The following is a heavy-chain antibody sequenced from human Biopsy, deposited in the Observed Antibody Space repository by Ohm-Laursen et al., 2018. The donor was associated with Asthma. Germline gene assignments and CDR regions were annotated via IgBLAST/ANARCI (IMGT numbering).Heavy chain of an antibody. V-gene: IGHV3-30-3*01. CDR3: LRDTLGYYFDI. CDR2: ITFDGSTQ. Sequence: SSLRLSCTASGRHFGSYNMHWARQAPGKGLEWVAVITFDGSTQHYGDSVKGRFTISRDNSKNMLLLQMNSLRAEDTAVYYCLRDTLGYYFDIWGQGTQVTVSS. CDR1: GRHFGSYN. J-gene: IGHJ4*02. D-gene: IGHD6-13*01.